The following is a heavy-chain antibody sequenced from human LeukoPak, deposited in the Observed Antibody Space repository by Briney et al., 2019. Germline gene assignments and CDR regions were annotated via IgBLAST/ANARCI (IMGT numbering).Heavy chain of an antibody. CDR2: IYYSGST. CDR3: ARVVGSSSLDYYFDY. CDR1: GFTFSSYS. D-gene: IGHD6-6*01. V-gene: IGHV4-30-4*08. Sequence: LRLSCAASGFTFSSYSMNWVRQPPGKGLEWIGYIYYSGSTYYNPSLKSRVTISVDTSKNQFSLKLSSVTAADTAVYYCARVVGSSSLDYYFDYWGQGTLVTVSS. J-gene: IGHJ4*02.